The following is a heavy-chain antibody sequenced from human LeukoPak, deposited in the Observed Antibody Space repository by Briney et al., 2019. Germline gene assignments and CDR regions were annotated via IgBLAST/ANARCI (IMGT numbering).Heavy chain of an antibody. D-gene: IGHD3-10*01. CDR2: IYYSGST. Sequence: SETLSLTCTVSGGSISSSSYYWGLIRQPPGKGLEWIGSIYYSGSTYYNPSLKSRVTISVDTSKNQFSLKLSSVTAADTAVYYCARDNTMVRGVMRIGFDPWGQGTLVTVSS. J-gene: IGHJ5*02. CDR1: GGSISSSSYY. CDR3: ARDNTMVRGVMRIGFDP. V-gene: IGHV4-39*07.